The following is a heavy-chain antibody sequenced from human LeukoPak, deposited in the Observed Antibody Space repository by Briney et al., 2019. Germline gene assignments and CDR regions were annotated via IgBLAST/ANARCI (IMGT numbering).Heavy chain of an antibody. V-gene: IGHV3-33*03. J-gene: IGHJ4*02. CDR2: IWYDGSNK. CDR1: GFTFSSYG. CDR3: AKDDSSGHFER. D-gene: IGHD3-22*01. Sequence: GGSLRLSCAASGFTFSSYGMNWVRQAPGKGLEWVAAIWYDGSNKYYADSVKGRFTISRDNSKNTLYLQMNSLRAEDTAVYYCAKDDSSGHFERWGQGTLVTVSS.